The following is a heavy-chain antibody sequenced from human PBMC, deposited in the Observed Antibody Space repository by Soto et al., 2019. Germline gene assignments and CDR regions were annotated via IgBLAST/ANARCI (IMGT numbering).Heavy chain of an antibody. Sequence: QSGGSLRLSCAASGFTFSSYAMHWVRQAPGKGLEWVAVISYDGSNKYYADSVKGRFTISRDNSKNTLYLQMNSLRAEDTAVYYCARDSAAMVISLDYWVKGT. J-gene: IGHJ4*02. CDR2: ISYDGSNK. CDR3: ARDSAAMVISLDY. CDR1: GFTFSSYA. D-gene: IGHD5-18*01. V-gene: IGHV3-30-3*01.